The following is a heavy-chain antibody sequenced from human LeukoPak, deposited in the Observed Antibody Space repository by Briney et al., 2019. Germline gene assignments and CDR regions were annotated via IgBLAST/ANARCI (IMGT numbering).Heavy chain of an antibody. J-gene: IGHJ3*02. CDR1: GGPISSSSYY. CDR2: IYYSGST. Sequence: SETLSLTCTVSGGPISSSSYYWGWLRQPPGRGLEWIGSIYYSGSTYYNPSLKSRVTISVDTSKNQFSLKPSSVTAADTAVYYCARLGSSSWYSAFDIWGQGTMVTVSS. V-gene: IGHV4-39*01. CDR3: ARLGSSSWYSAFDI. D-gene: IGHD6-13*01.